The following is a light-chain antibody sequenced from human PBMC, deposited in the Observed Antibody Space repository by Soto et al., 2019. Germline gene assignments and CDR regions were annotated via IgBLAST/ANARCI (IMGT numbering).Light chain of an antibody. J-gene: IGLJ2*01. Sequence: QSVLTQPPSVSGAPGQRLTISCSRSTSNIGAGFDVHWYQQFPGAAPTLLIYSDTSRPSGVPSRFSASKSGTSASLTITGLRTEDEADYYCQSYGTGVSGSVFGGGTKLTVL. CDR3: QSYGTGVSGSV. CDR2: SDT. V-gene: IGLV1-40*01. CDR1: TSNIGAGFD.